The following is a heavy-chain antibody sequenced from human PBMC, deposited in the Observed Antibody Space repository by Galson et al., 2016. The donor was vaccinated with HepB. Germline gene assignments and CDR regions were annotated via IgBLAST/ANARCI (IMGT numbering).Heavy chain of an antibody. J-gene: IGHJ4*02. D-gene: IGHD3-10*01. V-gene: IGHV4-39*01. CDR1: GGSFSSNGHY. Sequence: TLSLTCSVSGGSFSSNGHYWGWIRQPPGGGLEWILSVYYGGSTYCNPSPKSRVPIPVDTSKNQFSLNLHPVTAADTSLYYCVSQIEGIARDVDYWGQGSLVTVS. CDR2: VYYGGST. CDR3: VSQIEGIARDVDY.